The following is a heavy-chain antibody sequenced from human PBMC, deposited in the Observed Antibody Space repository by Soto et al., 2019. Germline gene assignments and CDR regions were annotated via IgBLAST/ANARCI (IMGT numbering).Heavy chain of an antibody. V-gene: IGHV3-7*03. CDR2: VNEDGSEK. Sequence: EVQLVESGGGLVQPGGSLRLSCAASGFTFSSYYMSWVRQAQGKGLEWVANVNEDGSEKYYEDSVKGRFTISRDNAKNSLSLQMNSLRAEDTAVYFCARDNRGTFDYWGQGALVTVSS. CDR3: ARDNRGTFDY. J-gene: IGHJ4*02. D-gene: IGHD7-27*01. CDR1: GFTFSSYY.